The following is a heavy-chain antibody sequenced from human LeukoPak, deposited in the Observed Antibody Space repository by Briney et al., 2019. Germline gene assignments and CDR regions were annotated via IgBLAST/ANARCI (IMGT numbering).Heavy chain of an antibody. CDR2: IYYSGST. D-gene: IGHD5-12*01. J-gene: IGHJ4*02. CDR1: GVSISSYY. CDR3: ARVGGYSGYDLDY. V-gene: IGHV4-59*01. Sequence: SETLSLTCTVSGVSISSYYWSWIRQPPGKGLEWIGYIYYSGSTSYNPSLKSRVTISVDTSKNQFSLKLSSVTAADTAVYYCARVGGYSGYDLDYWGQGTLVTVSS.